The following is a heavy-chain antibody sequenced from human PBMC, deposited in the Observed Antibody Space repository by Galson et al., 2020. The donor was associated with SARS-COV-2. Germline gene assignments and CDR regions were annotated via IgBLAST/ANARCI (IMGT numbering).Heavy chain of an antibody. CDR3: ASPSFRGFSHGPRGPFDI. Sequence: ASVKVSCKASGYSFTSSVLSWVRQAPGQGLEWMGWVDTHTGNPTYAQGFTGRYVFSMDTSVSTAYLQISSLKAEDAAVYYCASPSFRGFSHGPRGPFDIWGQGTKVTVSS. CDR1: GYSFTSSV. CDR2: VDTHTGNP. J-gene: IGHJ3*02. V-gene: IGHV7-4-1*02. D-gene: IGHD5-18*01.